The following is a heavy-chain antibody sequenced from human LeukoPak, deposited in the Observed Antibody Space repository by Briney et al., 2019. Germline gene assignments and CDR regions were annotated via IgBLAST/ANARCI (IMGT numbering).Heavy chain of an antibody. J-gene: IGHJ1*01. CDR3: ARREYSSWKTRHEYFQH. D-gene: IGHD6-13*01. CDR1: GXSFSGYY. Sequence: SETLSLTCAVYGXSFSGYYWSWIRQPPGKGLEWIGEINHSGSTNYNPSLKSRVTISVDTSKNQFSLKLSSVTAADTAVYYCARREYSSWKTRHEYFQHWGQGTLVTVSS. V-gene: IGHV4-34*01. CDR2: INHSGST.